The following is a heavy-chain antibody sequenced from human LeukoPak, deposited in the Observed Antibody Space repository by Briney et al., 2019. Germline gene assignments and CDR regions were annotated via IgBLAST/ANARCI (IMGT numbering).Heavy chain of an antibody. V-gene: IGHV3-7*03. CDR1: GFSFTRYS. J-gene: IGHJ4*02. CDR3: ARSYTHARH. D-gene: IGHD3-10*01. Sequence: GGSLRLSCAASGFSFTRYSMGWVCQAPAKGRERVAHVKADESEIFYVDSAKCRFTISRDNAKSSLYLHMNSLGAVDTAIYYCARSYTHARHGGQGALVTVSS. CDR2: VKADESEI.